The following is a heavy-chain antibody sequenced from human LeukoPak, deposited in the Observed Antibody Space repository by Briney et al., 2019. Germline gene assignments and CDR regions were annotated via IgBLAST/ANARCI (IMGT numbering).Heavy chain of an antibody. CDR1: GGTFSSYA. CDR3: ASGEILWVFDY. D-gene: IGHD2/OR15-2a*01. Sequence: GASVKVSXKASGGTFSSYAISWVRQAPGQGLEWMGRIIPIFGTANYAQKFQGRVTITTDESTSTAYMELSSLRSEDTAVYYCASGEILWVFDYWGQGTLVTVSS. V-gene: IGHV1-69*05. J-gene: IGHJ4*02. CDR2: IIPIFGTA.